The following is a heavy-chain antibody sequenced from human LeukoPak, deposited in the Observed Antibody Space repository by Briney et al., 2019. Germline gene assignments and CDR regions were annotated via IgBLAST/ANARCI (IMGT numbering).Heavy chain of an antibody. CDR2: IKQHGGER. CDR3: ASLDTALLNTAY. CDR1: GFTFSNDW. V-gene: IGHV3-7*01. D-gene: IGHD3-16*01. Sequence: GGSLRLSCAVFGFTFSNDWMSWVRQAPGKGLEWVVMIKQHGGERYYVDSVRGRFTISRDDARNSLYLQMDSLRAEDTAVYYCASLDTALLNTAYWGQGTLVTVSS. J-gene: IGHJ4*02.